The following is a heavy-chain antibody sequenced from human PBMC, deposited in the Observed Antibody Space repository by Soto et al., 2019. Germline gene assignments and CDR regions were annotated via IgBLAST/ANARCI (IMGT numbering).Heavy chain of an antibody. CDR1: GFTFSSYA. V-gene: IGHV3-23*01. J-gene: IGHJ4*02. D-gene: IGHD3-10*01. CDR3: AKAPPVSSNYYGSGSPHDFDY. Sequence: PGGSLRLSCAASGFTFSSYAMSWVRQAPGKGLEWVSAISGSGGSTYYADSVKGRFTISGDNSKNTLYLQMNSLRAEDTAVYYCAKAPPVSSNYYGSGSPHDFDYWGQGTLVTVSS. CDR2: ISGSGGST.